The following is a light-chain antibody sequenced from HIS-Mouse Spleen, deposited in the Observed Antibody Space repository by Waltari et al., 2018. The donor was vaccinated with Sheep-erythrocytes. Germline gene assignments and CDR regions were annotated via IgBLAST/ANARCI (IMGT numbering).Light chain of an antibody. V-gene: IGLV1-40*01. CDR2: GNS. Sequence: QSVLTQPPSVSGAPGQRVTISCPGISPNLGAGSDVPWYQQLPGTAPKLLIYGNSNRPSGVPDRFSGSKSDTSASLAITGLQAEDEADYYCQSYDSSLSGVVFGGGTKLTVL. CDR3: QSYDSSLSGVV. CDR1: SPNLGAGSD. J-gene: IGLJ2*01.